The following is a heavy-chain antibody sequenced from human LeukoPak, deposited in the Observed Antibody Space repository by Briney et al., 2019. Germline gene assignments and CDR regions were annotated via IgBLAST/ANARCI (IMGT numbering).Heavy chain of an antibody. CDR3: ARARRGYSCGQTPFDY. Sequence: KSSQTLSLTCTVSGDSINSGPYYWSWIRQPAGKGLEWIGRIYSGGRTNYNPSLKSRVTISVDTSKNQFSLKLSSVTAADTAVYYCARARRGYSCGQTPFDYWGQGTLVTVSS. CDR2: IYSGGRT. J-gene: IGHJ4*02. V-gene: IGHV4-61*02. CDR1: GDSINSGPYY. D-gene: IGHD5-18*01.